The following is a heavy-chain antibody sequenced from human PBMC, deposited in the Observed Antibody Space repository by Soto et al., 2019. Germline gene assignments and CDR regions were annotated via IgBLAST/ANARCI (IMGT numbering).Heavy chain of an antibody. V-gene: IGHV3-30*18. Sequence: GGSLRLSCAASGFTFSSYGMHWVRQAPGKGLEWVAVISYDGSNKYYADSVKGRFTISRDNSKNTLYLQMNSLRAEDTAVYYCAKDGSALTYYYDSSGYYYFDYWGQGTLVTVSS. J-gene: IGHJ4*02. CDR3: AKDGSALTYYYDSSGYYYFDY. D-gene: IGHD3-22*01. CDR1: GFTFSSYG. CDR2: ISYDGSNK.